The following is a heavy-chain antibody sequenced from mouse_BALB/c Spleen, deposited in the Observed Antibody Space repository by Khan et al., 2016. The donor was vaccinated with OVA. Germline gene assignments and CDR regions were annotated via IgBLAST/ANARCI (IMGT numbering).Heavy chain of an antibody. D-gene: IGHD4-1*01. CDR3: GVGRAY. CDR2: ISYSGRT. Sequence: VQLKESGPGLVKPSQSLSLTCTVTGYSITSDYAWNWIRQFPGNKLEWMGYISYSGRTSYNPSLKSRISVTRDTSKNQSFLQLNSVTTEDTATSYCGVGRAYWGQGTLVTVSA. V-gene: IGHV3-2*02. CDR1: GYSITSDYA. J-gene: IGHJ3*01.